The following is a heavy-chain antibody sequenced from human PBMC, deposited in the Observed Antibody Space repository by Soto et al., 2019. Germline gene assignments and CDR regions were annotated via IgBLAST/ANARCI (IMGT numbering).Heavy chain of an antibody. V-gene: IGHV4-34*01. D-gene: IGHD3-10*01. Sequence: ASETLSLTCAVYGGSFSGYYWSWIRQPPGKGLEWIGEINHSGSTNYNPSLKSRVTISVDTSKNQFSLKLSSVTAADTAVYYCARGRVTMVRGVIGIYNWFDPWGQGTLVTVSS. CDR2: INHSGST. CDR3: ARGRVTMVRGVIGIYNWFDP. J-gene: IGHJ5*02. CDR1: GGSFSGYY.